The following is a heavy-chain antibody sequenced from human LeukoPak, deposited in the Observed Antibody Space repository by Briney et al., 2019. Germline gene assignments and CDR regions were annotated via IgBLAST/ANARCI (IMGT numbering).Heavy chain of an antibody. CDR1: GFTFSSYW. J-gene: IGHJ4*02. D-gene: IGHD6-6*01. V-gene: IGHV3-74*01. Sequence: GGSLRLSCAASGFTFSSYWMHWVRQAPGKGLVWVSRINSDGSSASYADSVKGRFTISRDNAKNTLYLQMNSLRAEDTAVYYCARRDSSIAASYYFDYWGQGTLVTVSS. CDR2: INSDGSSA. CDR3: ARRDSSIAASYYFDY.